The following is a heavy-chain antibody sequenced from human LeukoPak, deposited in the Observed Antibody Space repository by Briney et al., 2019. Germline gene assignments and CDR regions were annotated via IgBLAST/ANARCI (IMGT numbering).Heavy chain of an antibody. J-gene: IGHJ4*02. V-gene: IGHV4-34*01. Sequence: SETLSLTCAVYGGSFSGYFWNWIRQFPGKGLEWIGEINHSGNINYNPSLKSRLTLSVDTSKNQFSLNLKSVTAADTAVYYCARIRDGYNPPDYWGQGTLVTVSS. CDR1: GGSFSGYF. CDR2: INHSGNI. CDR3: ARIRDGYNPPDY. D-gene: IGHD5-24*01.